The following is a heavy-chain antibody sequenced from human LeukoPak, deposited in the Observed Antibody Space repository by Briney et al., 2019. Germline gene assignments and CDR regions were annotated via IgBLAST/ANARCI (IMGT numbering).Heavy chain of an antibody. CDR2: INAGNGNT. V-gene: IGHV1-3*01. D-gene: IGHD3-10*01. J-gene: IGHJ4*02. CDR3: ARGGSGSYYNRLDY. CDR1: GYTFTSYA. Sequence: GASVKVSCKASGYTFTSYAMHWVRQAPGQRLEWMGWINAGNGNTKYSQKFQGRVTITRDTSASTAYMELSSLRSEDTAVYYCARGGSGSYYNRLDYWAREPWSPSPQ.